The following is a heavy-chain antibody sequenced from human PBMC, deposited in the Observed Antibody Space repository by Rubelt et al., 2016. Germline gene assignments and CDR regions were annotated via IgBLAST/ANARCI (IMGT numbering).Heavy chain of an antibody. CDR3: ARTRVGDY. CDR1: GGSFSGYY. CDR2: INHSGST. V-gene: IGHV4-34*01. D-gene: IGHD2-15*01. Sequence: QVQLQQWGAGLLKPSETLSLTCAVYGGSFSGYYWSWIRQPPGKGLEWIGEINHSGSTNYNPSLKSRVTISVDTSKNQCSLKLSSVTAADTAVYYCARTRVGDYWGQGTLVTVSS. J-gene: IGHJ4*02.